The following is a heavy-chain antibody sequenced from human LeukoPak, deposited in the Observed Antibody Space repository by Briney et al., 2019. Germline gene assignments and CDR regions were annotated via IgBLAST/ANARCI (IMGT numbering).Heavy chain of an antibody. CDR2: IYPGDSDT. V-gene: IGHV5-51*01. CDR1: GYRFTSYW. J-gene: IGHJ6*04. D-gene: IGHD2-2*01. CDR3: ARRVGSCSSTSCSYGMDV. Sequence: GESLKISFKGSGYRFTSYWIGWVRPMPGKGLEWMGIIYPGDSDTRYSPSFQGQVTISADKSISTAYLQWSSLKASDTAMYYCARRVGSCSSTSCSYGMDVWGKGTTVTVSS.